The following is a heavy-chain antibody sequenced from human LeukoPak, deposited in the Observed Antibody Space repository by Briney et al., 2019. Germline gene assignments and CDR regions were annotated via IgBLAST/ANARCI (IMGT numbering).Heavy chain of an antibody. CDR2: INSDGSTT. D-gene: IGHD2/OR15-2a*01. J-gene: IGHJ6*02. V-gene: IGHV3-74*01. CDR3: ASLQNVPSYYYYYVMDV. CDR1: GFTFSSYW. Sequence: GGSLRLSCVASGFTFSSYWMHWVRQAPNKGLVWVSRINSDGSTTNYADSVKGRFTISRDNAKNTLFLQMNSLRAEDTAVYYCASLQNVPSYYYYYVMDVWGQGTTVTVSS.